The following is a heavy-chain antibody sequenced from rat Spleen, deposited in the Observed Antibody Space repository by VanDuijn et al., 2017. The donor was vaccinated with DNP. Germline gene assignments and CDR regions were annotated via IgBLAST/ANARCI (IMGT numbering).Heavy chain of an antibody. J-gene: IGHJ1*01. CDR3: TTVAPDWYFDF. CDR1: GFTFSDSY. CDR2: ISSDGDRT. D-gene: IGHD3-1*01. Sequence: EVQLVESGGGLVQPGRSLKLSCAASGFTFSDSYMTWVRQTPTKGLEWVASISSDGDRTYYRDSVKGRLTISRDNARSSLFLQVDSLTSEDTATYYCTTVAPDWYFDFWGPGTMVTVSS. V-gene: IGHV5-20*01.